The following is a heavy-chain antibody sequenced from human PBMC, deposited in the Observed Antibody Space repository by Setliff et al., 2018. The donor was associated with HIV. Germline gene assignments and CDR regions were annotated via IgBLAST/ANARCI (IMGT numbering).Heavy chain of an antibody. CDR2: INVYSGDT. CDR1: GYPFNNFG. J-gene: IGHJ4*02. V-gene: IGHV1-18*01. Sequence: ASVKVSCKASGYPFNNFGISWVRQDPGQGLEWLAWINVYSGDTNFAQRFQGRVTMTGDASTGTAYMELRNLRSDDTAVYYCATDRTQTGISMVRGRLTDPARYPLDYWGPGTQVTVSS. D-gene: IGHD3-10*01. CDR3: ATDRTQTGISMVRGRLTDPARYPLDY.